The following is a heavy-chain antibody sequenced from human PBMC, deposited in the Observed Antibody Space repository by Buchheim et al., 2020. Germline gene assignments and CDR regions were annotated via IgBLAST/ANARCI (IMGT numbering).Heavy chain of an antibody. V-gene: IGHV3-48*03. D-gene: IGHD2-21*02. J-gene: IGHJ6*02. CDR1: GFTFSSYE. Sequence: EVQLVESGGGLVQPGGSLRLSCAASGFTFSSYEMNWVRQAPGKGLEWVSYISSSGSTIYYADSVKGRFTISRDNAKNSLYLQMNSLRAEDTAVYYCARDSTVVTAPLTYYYYGMEVWGQGTT. CDR3: ARDSTVVTAPLTYYYYGMEV. CDR2: ISSSGSTI.